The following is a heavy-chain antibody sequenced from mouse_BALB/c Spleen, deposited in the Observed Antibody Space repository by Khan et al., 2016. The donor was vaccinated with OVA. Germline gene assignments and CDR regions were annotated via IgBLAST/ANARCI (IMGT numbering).Heavy chain of an antibody. Sequence: QVQLKESGPGLVAPSQSLSITCTVSGFSLTGYGVNWVRQPPGKGLEWLGMIWGDGSTDYNSALKSRLSISKENSKSQVFLKMNSLQTDYTARYYCARAYYGNYREAMDYWGQGTSVTVSS. D-gene: IGHD2-10*01. J-gene: IGHJ4*01. CDR3: ARAYYGNYREAMDY. CDR1: GFSLTGYG. V-gene: IGHV2-6-7*01. CDR2: IWGDGST.